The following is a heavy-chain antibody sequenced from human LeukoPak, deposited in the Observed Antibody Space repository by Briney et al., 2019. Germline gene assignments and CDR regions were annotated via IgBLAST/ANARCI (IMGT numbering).Heavy chain of an antibody. CDR1: GSTFSDYY. D-gene: IGHD6-6*01. CDR2: ISSSGSTI. Sequence: PGGSLRLSCAASGSTFSDYYMSWIRQAPGKGLEWVSYISSSGSTIYYADSVKGRFTISRDNAKNSLYLQMNSLRAEDTAVYYRARDGSQQLVSTYYYYYMDVWGKGTTVTVSS. CDR3: ARDGSQQLVSTYYYYYMDV. J-gene: IGHJ6*03. V-gene: IGHV3-11*04.